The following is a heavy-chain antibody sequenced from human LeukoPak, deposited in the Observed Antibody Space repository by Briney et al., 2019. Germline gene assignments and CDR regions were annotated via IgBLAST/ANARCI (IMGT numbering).Heavy chain of an antibody. CDR1: GGSISSYY. Sequence: SETLSLTCTVSGGSISSYYWSWIRQPPGKGLEWIGYIYYSGSTNYNPSLEGRVTISVDTSKNQFSLKLSSVTAADTAVYYCARVHDYVWGSYRYSWFDPWGQGTLVTVSS. CDR3: ARVHDYVWGSYRYSWFDP. CDR2: IYYSGST. D-gene: IGHD3-16*02. J-gene: IGHJ5*02. V-gene: IGHV4-59*01.